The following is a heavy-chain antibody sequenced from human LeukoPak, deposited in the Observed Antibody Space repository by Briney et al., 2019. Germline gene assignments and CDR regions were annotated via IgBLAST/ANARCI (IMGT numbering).Heavy chain of an antibody. CDR2: INPNSGGT. CDR1: GYTFTGYY. CDR3: ARAHESLDAFDI. Sequence: ASVKVSCKASGYTFTGYYMHWVRQAPGQGLEWMGWINPNSGGTNYAQKFQGRVTMTRDTSISTAYMELSRLRSDDTAVYYCARAHESLDAFDIWGQGTMVTVSS. V-gene: IGHV1-2*02. J-gene: IGHJ3*02.